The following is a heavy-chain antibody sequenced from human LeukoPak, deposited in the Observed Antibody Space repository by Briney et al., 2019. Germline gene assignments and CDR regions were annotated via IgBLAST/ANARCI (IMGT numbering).Heavy chain of an antibody. Sequence: SETLSLTCTVSGGSISNSSYYWGWIGQPPGKGLEWIGSIYYIGSTYYNPSIKSRVTISVDTSKNQLSLKLSSVTAADTAVYYCARQDRITIFGVVTDNHAFDIWGQGTLVTVSS. CDR3: ARQDRITIFGVVTDNHAFDI. CDR1: GGSISNSSYY. J-gene: IGHJ3*02. CDR2: IYYIGST. D-gene: IGHD3-3*01. V-gene: IGHV4-39*07.